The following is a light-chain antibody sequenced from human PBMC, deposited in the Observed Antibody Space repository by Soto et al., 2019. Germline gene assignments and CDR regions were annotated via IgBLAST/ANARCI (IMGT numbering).Light chain of an antibody. Sequence: EIVLTQSPATLSLSPGERATLSCRASQSVSSYLAWYQQKPGQAPRLLIYDASNRATGIPARFSGSGSGTDFTLPISSREEEDFAVYYCQQRSNWPAGTFGQGTQVDIK. J-gene: IGKJ1*01. CDR3: QQRSNWPAGT. CDR1: QSVSSY. CDR2: DAS. V-gene: IGKV3-11*01.